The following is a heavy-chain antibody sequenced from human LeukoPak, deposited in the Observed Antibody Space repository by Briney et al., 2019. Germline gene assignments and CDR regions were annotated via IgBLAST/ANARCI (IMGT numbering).Heavy chain of an antibody. CDR1: GGSFSGYY. CDR3: ARVDGDGYNIPDY. J-gene: IGHJ4*02. D-gene: IGHD5-24*01. V-gene: IGHV4-34*01. Sequence: PSETLSLTCAVYGGSFSGYYWSWIRQPPGKGLEWIGEINHSGNTNYNPSLKSRVTISVDTSKNEFSLKLSSVTAADTAVYYCARVDGDGYNIPDYWGQGTLVTVSS. CDR2: INHSGNT.